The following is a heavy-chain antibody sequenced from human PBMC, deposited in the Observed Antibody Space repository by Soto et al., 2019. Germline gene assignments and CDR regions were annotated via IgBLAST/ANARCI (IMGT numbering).Heavy chain of an antibody. J-gene: IGHJ4*02. CDR1: GGTFSSYT. V-gene: IGHV1-69*02. CDR2: IIPILGIA. D-gene: IGHD4-17*01. Sequence: QVQLVQSGAEVKKPGSSVKVSCKASGGTFSSYTISWVRQAPGQGLEWMGRIIPILGIANYAQKFQGRVTITADKSTSTAYMELSSLRSEDPAVYYCATKGETVTTEDYWGQGTLVTVSS. CDR3: ATKGETVTTEDY.